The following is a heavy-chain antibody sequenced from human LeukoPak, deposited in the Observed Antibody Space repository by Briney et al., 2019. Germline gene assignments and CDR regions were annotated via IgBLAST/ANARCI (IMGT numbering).Heavy chain of an antibody. Sequence: GASVKVSCKASGGTFSSYAISWVRQAPGQGLEWMGGIIPIFGTANYAQKFQGRVTITTDESTSTAYMELSSLRSEDTAVYYCARDPTPPDSSSWYFDYWGQGTLVTVSS. J-gene: IGHJ4*02. V-gene: IGHV1-69*05. CDR3: ARDPTPPDSSSWYFDY. CDR2: IIPIFGTA. CDR1: GGTFSSYA. D-gene: IGHD6-13*01.